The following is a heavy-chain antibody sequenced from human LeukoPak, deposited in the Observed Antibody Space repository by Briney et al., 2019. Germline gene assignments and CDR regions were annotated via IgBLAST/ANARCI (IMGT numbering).Heavy chain of an antibody. CDR1: GFTFSGYA. V-gene: IGHV3-23*01. J-gene: IGHJ4*02. D-gene: IGHD4-23*01. Sequence: QPGRSLRLSCTASGFTFSGYAMSWVRQAPGKGLEWVSGISGSGDSTYYADSVKGRFTISRDNSRNTLFLQMNSLRAEDTAVYYCAKVADYGGNSFHYWGQGTLVTVSS. CDR2: ISGSGDST. CDR3: AKVADYGGNSFHY.